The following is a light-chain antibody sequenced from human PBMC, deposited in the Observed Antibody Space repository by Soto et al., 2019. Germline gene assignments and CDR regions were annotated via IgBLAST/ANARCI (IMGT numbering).Light chain of an antibody. CDR2: KES. V-gene: IGKV1-5*03. CDR1: PGISNY. J-gene: IGKJ1*01. CDR3: QQYNSYSK. Sequence: DLQSTPSXSPMSAPVVSLSPLTFRASPGISNYLAWYQQKPGKVPTILIYKESSLESGVPSRFSGSGSGTEFTLTISSLQPEDFATYYRQQYNSYSKFGKGNKVAIK.